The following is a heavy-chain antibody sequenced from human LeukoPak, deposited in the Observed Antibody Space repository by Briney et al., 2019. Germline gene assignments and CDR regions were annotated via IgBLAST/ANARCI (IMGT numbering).Heavy chain of an antibody. V-gene: IGHV5-51*01. Sequence: GESLKISCKGSGYSLTSYWIGWVRQMPGRGLEWMGIIYPGDSDTRYSPSFHGQVTISADKSISTAYLQWSSLKASDTAMYYRARPTSPDYDFWSGYYNGAFDIWGQGTMVTVSS. CDR3: ARPTSPDYDFWSGYYNGAFDI. J-gene: IGHJ3*02. CDR2: IYPGDSDT. CDR1: GYSLTSYW. D-gene: IGHD3-3*01.